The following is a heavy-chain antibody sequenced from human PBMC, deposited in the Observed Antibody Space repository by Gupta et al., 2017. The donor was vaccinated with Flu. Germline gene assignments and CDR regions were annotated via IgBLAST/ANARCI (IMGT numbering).Heavy chain of an antibody. Sequence: QVHLVQSGAEVKEPGASVTVSCKASGYTFTSYDINWVRQATGQGLEWLGWMNPSSGNTGYAQKFQGRVILTRDISISTAYMELSSLRSDDMAVYYCARNLWETGDFDYWGQGALVTVSS. V-gene: IGHV1-8*01. D-gene: IGHD7-27*01. CDR3: ARNLWETGDFDY. CDR1: GYTFTSYD. J-gene: IGHJ4*02. CDR2: MNPSSGNT.